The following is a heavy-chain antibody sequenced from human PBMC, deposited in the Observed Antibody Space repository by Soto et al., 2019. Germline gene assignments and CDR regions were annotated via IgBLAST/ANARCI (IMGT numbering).Heavy chain of an antibody. V-gene: IGHV3-21*01. J-gene: IGHJ4*02. CDR2: ISKSSRYI. CDR3: ARDYYDSFFDY. D-gene: IGHD3-22*01. CDR1: GFTFSSYS. Sequence: PGGSLRLSCAASGFTFSSYSMNWVRQAPGKGLEWVSSISKSSRYINYADSVKGRFTISRDNAKNSLYQQMNSLRAEDTAVYYCARDYYDSFFDYWGQGTLVTVSS.